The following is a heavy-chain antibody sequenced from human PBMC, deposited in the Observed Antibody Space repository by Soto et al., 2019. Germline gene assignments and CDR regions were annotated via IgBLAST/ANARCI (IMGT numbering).Heavy chain of an antibody. CDR2: ISGGAGTI. CDR1: GFTFSDYY. V-gene: IGHV3-11*01. D-gene: IGHD2-15*01. J-gene: IGHJ4*02. CDR3: ARGEEVVAATSDC. Sequence: QVQLVESGGGLVKPGGSLRLSCAASGFTFSDYYMNWIRQAPGKGLEWVSYISGGAGTILYADSVKGRFTISRDNARNSLYLQMNSLRVEDTAVYYCARGEEVVAATSDCWGQGTLVTVSS.